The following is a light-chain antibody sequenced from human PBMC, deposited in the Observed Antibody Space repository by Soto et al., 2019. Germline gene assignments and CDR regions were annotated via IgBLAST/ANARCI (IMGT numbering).Light chain of an antibody. CDR2: MAS. CDR1: QSFSSW. J-gene: IGKJ1*01. Sequence: DIQMTQSPSTLSASVGDRVTITCRASQSFSSWLAWYQQKPGKAPKLLIYMASSSASGVPSRFSGRGSGTDFTLALRSLQPDDFAPYYCQQYNSDPWTFGQGTKVELK. V-gene: IGKV1-5*03. CDR3: QQYNSDPWT.